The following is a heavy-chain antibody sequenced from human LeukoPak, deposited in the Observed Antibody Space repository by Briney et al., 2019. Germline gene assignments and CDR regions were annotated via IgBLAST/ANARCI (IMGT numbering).Heavy chain of an antibody. CDR1: RFTFTGYG. V-gene: IGHV3-30*02. CDR3: AKDRAWEVRGFGDYDY. CDR2: IRYDGSNK. J-gene: IGHJ4*02. Sequence: GGSLRLSCATSRFTFTGYGMHWVRQAPGKGLEWVAFIRYDGSNKYYADSVEGRFIISRDNSKNTLYLQMNSLRPEDTAVYYCAKDRAWEVRGFGDYDYWGQGTLVTVSA. D-gene: IGHD3-10*01.